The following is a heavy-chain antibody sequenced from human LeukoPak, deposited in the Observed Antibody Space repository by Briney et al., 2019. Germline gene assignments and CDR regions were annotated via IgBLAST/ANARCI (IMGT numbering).Heavy chain of an antibody. D-gene: IGHD2-2*01. J-gene: IGHJ4*02. V-gene: IGHV4-39*01. CDR1: GDSVRNDFYY. CDR2: LSHAGNT. Sequence: SGTLSLTCSVSGDSVRNDFYYWGWIRQPPGKGLEWVACLSHAGNTWYNPSLESRLSISVDTSKNQFSLKFSSVTAADTALYWCARHNAPRRVGFDFWGQGILVTVSS. CDR3: ARHNAPRRVGFDF.